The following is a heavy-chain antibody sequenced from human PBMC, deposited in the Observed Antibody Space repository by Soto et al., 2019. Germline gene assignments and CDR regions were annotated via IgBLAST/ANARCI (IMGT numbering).Heavy chain of an antibody. J-gene: IGHJ4*02. V-gene: IGHV1-2*02. CDR1: GYTFTGYY. CDR2: INPNSGGT. CDR3: ARLSGGDCCGFDF. D-gene: IGHD2-21*02. Sequence: QVQLVQSGAEVKKPGASVKVSCKASGYTFTGYYMHWVRQAPGQGLEWMGWINPNSGGTNYAQKFQGRVTMTRDTPVSTAYMELSRLSSDHRARYYCARLSGGDCCGFDFWGQGTLVAVSS.